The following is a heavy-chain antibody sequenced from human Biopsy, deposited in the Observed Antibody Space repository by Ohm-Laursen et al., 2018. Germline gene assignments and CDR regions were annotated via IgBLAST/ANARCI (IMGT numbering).Heavy chain of an antibody. CDR2: SNTDGSHT. CDR3: ARDASQGFDS. Sequence: SLRLSCTASGFTFNNYWMHWVRQAPGKGLVWVSRSNTDGSHTNYADSVKGRFTTSTDSAKNTLYLYMSSLTVEDTAVYFCARDASQGFDSWGQGTLVTVSS. V-gene: IGHV3-74*01. J-gene: IGHJ5*01. CDR1: GFTFNNYW.